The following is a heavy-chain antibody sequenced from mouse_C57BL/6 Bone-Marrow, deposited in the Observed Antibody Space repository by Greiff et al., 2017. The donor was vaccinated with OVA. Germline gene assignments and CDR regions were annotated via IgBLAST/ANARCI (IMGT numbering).Heavy chain of an antibody. V-gene: IGHV5-17*01. Sequence: EVQRVESGGGLVKPGGSLKLSCAASGFTFSDYGMHWVRQAPEKGLEWVAYISSGSSTIYSADTVKGRFTISRDNAKNTLFLQMTSLRSEDTAMYYCARHPSNYNAMDYWGQGTSVTVSS. CDR2: ISSGSSTI. CDR1: GFTFSDYG. J-gene: IGHJ4*01. CDR3: ARHPSNYNAMDY. D-gene: IGHD2-10*02.